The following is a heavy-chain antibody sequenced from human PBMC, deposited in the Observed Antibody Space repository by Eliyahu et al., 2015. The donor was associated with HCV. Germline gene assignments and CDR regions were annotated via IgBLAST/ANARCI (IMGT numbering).Heavy chain of an antibody. J-gene: IGHJ5*02. V-gene: IGHV4-59*01. D-gene: IGHD6-19*01. CDR3: ASGGGGIAVAGTGGWFDP. Sequence: QVQLQESGPGLVKPSETLSLTCTVSGGXITTYYWSWIRXPPGKGLEWIGYIHSSGSTNYNPSXKSRVTISVDTSKNQFSLNLTSVTAADTAVYYCASGGGGIAVAGTGGWFDPWGQGTLVTVSS. CDR1: GGXITTYY. CDR2: IHSSGST.